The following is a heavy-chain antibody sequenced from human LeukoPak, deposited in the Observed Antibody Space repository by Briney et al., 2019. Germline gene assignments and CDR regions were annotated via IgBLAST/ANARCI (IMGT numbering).Heavy chain of an antibody. V-gene: IGHV3-30*18. Sequence: GGSLRLSCAASGFTFSSYGMHWVRQAPGKGLEWVAVISYDGSNKYYADSVKGRFTISRDNSKNTLYLQMNSLRAEDTAVYYCAKALGYSLDYWAREPWSPSPQ. CDR2: ISYDGSNK. D-gene: IGHD4-23*01. CDR1: GFTFSSYG. J-gene: IGHJ4*02. CDR3: AKALGYSLDY.